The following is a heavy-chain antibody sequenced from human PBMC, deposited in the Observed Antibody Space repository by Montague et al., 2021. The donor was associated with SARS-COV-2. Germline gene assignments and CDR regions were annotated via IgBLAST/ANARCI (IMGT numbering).Heavy chain of an antibody. J-gene: IGHJ3*01. D-gene: IGHD2-21*01. CDR3: AREGAYGEYEDAFEV. V-gene: IGHV4-61*01. CDR2: IHHSETT. CDR1: GDSIKNDRYD. Sequence: SETLSLTCSVSGDSIKNDRYDWAWIRQTPGKGLEWIGYIHHSETTNYNPSLESRVSISLDTTKSQIFLNLKSVTAADTALYYCAREGAYGEYEDAFEVWGQGTLVIVSS.